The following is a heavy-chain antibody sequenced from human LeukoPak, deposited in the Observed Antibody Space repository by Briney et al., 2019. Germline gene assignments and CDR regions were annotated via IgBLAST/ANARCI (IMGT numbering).Heavy chain of an antibody. CDR2: IRYDGSNK. Sequence: GGSLRLSCAASEFTFSSYGMHWVRQAPGKGLEWVAFIRYDGSNKYYADSVKGRFTISRDNSKNTLYLQMNSLRAEDTAVYYCAKDHFDYGDYVYYFDYWGQGTLVTVSS. D-gene: IGHD4-17*01. V-gene: IGHV3-30*02. J-gene: IGHJ4*02. CDR3: AKDHFDYGDYVYYFDY. CDR1: EFTFSSYG.